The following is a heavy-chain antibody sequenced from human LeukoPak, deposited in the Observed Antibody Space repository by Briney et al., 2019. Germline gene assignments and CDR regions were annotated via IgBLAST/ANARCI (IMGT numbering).Heavy chain of an antibody. D-gene: IGHD1-26*01. CDR3: ASITQWELLLN. Sequence: SENLSLTCTVSGGSISSSSYYWGWIRQPPGKGLEWIGSIYYSGSTYYNPSLKSRVTISVDTSKNQFSLKLSSVTAADTAVYYCASITQWELLLNWGQGTMVTVSS. J-gene: IGHJ3*01. V-gene: IGHV4-39*07. CDR1: GGSISSSSYY. CDR2: IYYSGST.